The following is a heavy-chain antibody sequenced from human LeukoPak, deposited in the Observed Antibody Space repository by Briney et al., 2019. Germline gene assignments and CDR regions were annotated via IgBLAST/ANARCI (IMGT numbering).Heavy chain of an antibody. CDR3: ARASDGSERPGPFYYRGDG. Sequence: GGSLRLSCAASGFIFTNYFMSWVRQAPGKGLEWVAVIWYDGSNKYYADSVKGQFTISRDNSKNTLYLQRYSLRAVDPAVYYCARASDGSERPGPFYYRGDGWGQGTMVTVPS. V-gene: IGHV3-33*08. J-gene: IGHJ6*02. CDR2: IWYDGSNK. D-gene: IGHD3-10*01. CDR1: GFIFTNYF.